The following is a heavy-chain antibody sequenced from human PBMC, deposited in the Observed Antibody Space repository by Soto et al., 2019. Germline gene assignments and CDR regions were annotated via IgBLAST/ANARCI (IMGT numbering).Heavy chain of an antibody. D-gene: IGHD3-16*02. CDR3: AREVADYDYIWGSYRTGVGY. V-gene: IGHV3-66*01. CDR1: GFTVSSNY. Sequence: EVQLVESGGGLVQPGGSLRLSCAASGFTVSSNYMSWVRQAPGKGLEWVSVIYSGGSTYYADSVKGRFTISRDNSKNTLYLQMNSLRAEDMAVYYCAREVADYDYIWGSYRTGVGYWGQGTLVTVSS. J-gene: IGHJ4*02. CDR2: IYSGGST.